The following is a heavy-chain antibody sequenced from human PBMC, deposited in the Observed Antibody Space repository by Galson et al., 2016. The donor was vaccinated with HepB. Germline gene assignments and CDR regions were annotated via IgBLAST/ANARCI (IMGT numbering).Heavy chain of an antibody. CDR1: GFRLSTYW. CDR2: VKQDGSEK. Sequence: SLRLSCAASGFRLSTYWMSWVRQAPGKGLEWVANVKQDGSEKNYVDSVKGRFTISRDNAKNSLYLQMNSLRAEDTAVYYCARESDYNPRYAMDVWGPGTTVTVSS. V-gene: IGHV3-7*03. D-gene: IGHD4-11*01. J-gene: IGHJ6*02. CDR3: ARESDYNPRYAMDV.